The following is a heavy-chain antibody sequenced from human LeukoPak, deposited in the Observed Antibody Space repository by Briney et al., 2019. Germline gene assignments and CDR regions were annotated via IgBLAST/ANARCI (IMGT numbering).Heavy chain of an antibody. CDR2: ISDFVDNT. CDR3: AKGKINHNGAFDA. D-gene: IGHD2-8*01. J-gene: IGHJ3*01. Sequence: GGSLRLSCAASGFTFSSYWMSWVRQAPGKGLEWVSSISDFVDNTYYADSVKGRFTISRDNSEKSLYLQMSSLRVEDTAVYYCAKGKINHNGAFDAWGQGTRVTVSS. V-gene: IGHV3-23*01. CDR1: GFTFSSYW.